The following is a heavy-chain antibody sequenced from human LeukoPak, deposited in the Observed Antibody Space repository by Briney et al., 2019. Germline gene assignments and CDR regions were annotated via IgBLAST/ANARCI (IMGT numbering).Heavy chain of an antibody. J-gene: IGHJ4*02. D-gene: IGHD5-24*01. CDR3: ARESFEATEELDY. CDR1: GFTFSSYG. CDR2: IWYDGSHK. Sequence: PGGSLRLSCAASGFTFSSYGMHWVRQAPGKGLEWVADIWYDGSHKYYADSVKGRFTISRDSSKNTLYLQMNSLRAEDTAVYYCARESFEATEELDYWGQGTLVTVSS. V-gene: IGHV3-33*01.